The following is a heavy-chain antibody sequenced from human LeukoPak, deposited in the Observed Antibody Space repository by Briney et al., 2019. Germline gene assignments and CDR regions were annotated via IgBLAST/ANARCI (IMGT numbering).Heavy chain of an antibody. V-gene: IGHV4-39*01. Sequence: SETLSLTCTVSGGSISSTSYYWGWIRQPPGKGLEWIGNILYSGSTYYNPSLKSRVTISADTPKNQFSLRLSSVTAADTAVYYCARYQRGDFRNFDYWGQGTLLTVSS. CDR2: ILYSGST. CDR1: GGSISSTSYY. CDR3: ARYQRGDFRNFDY. D-gene: IGHD4-17*01. J-gene: IGHJ4*02.